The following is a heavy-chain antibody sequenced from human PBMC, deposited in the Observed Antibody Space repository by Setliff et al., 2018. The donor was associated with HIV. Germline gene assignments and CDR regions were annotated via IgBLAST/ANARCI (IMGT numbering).Heavy chain of an antibody. CDR1: GYTFTYLF. Sequence: ASVKVSCKASGYTFTYLFIHWVRLAPGRGLEWMGVINPKSGDTNYAQKFQGRVTMTRDTSISTAYMELDRLGSDDTAVYYCARGGLATGAFDIWGQGTMVTVSS. V-gene: IGHV1-2*02. D-gene: IGHD5-12*01. CDR2: INPKSGDT. J-gene: IGHJ3*02. CDR3: ARGGLATGAFDI.